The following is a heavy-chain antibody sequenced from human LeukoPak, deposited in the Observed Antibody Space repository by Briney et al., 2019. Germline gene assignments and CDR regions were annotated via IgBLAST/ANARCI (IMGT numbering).Heavy chain of an antibody. D-gene: IGHD6-13*01. J-gene: IGHJ4*02. CDR1: GFTFSSYA. V-gene: IGHV3-30*01. Sequence: QSGGSLRLSCAASGFTFSSYAMHWVRQAPGKGLEWVAVISYDGSNKYYADSVKGRFTISRDNSKNTLYLQMNSLRAGDTAVYYCARVAEQQLVGGYFDYWGQGTLVTVSS. CDR2: ISYDGSNK. CDR3: ARVAEQQLVGGYFDY.